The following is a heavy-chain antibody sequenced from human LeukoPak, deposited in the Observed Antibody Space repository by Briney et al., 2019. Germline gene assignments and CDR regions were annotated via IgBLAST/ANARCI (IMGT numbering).Heavy chain of an antibody. D-gene: IGHD4-23*01. CDR1: GYSLTELS. CDR3: ATGDYGGIYFDS. Sequence: RASVKVSCRVSGYSLTELSIHWVRHRPGQGLELMCGFGRENGKTLYSRDFEGRVTMTEDASLATAYLHLSSLRSDDTAVYYCATGDYGGIYFDSWGQGTLLIVSS. J-gene: IGHJ4*02. CDR2: FGRENGKT. V-gene: IGHV1-24*01.